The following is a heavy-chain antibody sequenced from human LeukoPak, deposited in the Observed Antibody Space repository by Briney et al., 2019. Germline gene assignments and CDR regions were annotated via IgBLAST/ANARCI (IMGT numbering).Heavy chain of an antibody. CDR2: ISEGADIT. CDR3: AKQNSRGFDY. J-gene: IGHJ4*02. D-gene: IGHD2/OR15-2a*01. CDR1: GFTFRYYA. V-gene: IGHV3-23*01. Sequence: GGSLRLSCAASGFTFRYYAMTWVRQAPRKGLECVSGISEGADITYYGGSVKGRFTISRDNSKNTLYLQMNSLRAEDTAVYYCAKQNSRGFDYWGQGTLVTVSS.